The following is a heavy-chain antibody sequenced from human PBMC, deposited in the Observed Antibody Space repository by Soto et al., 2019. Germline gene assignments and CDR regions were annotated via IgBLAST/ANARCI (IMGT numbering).Heavy chain of an antibody. J-gene: IGHJ3*02. CDR2: ISAYSGNT. V-gene: IGHV1-18*01. Sequence: ASVKVSCKASGYTFTSYGISWVRQAPGQGLEWMGWISAYSGNTNYAQKLQVRVTMTTDTSTSTAYMELRSLRSDDTAVYYCARGRYCSGGSCYDIWGQGTMVTVSS. CDR1: GYTFTSYG. D-gene: IGHD2-15*01. CDR3: ARGRYCSGGSCYDI.